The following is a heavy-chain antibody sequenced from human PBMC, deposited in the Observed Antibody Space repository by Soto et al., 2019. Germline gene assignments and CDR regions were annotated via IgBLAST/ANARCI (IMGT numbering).Heavy chain of an antibody. CDR1: GFTFSSYE. D-gene: IGHD2-21*02. V-gene: IGHV3-48*03. CDR3: ARDPGIHYYGMDV. Sequence: EVQLVESGGGLVQPGGSLRLSCAASGFTFSSYEMNWVRQAPGKGLEWVSYISSSGSTIYYADSVKGRSTISRDNANNTLYLQMKSLRAEDTAVYYCARDPGIHYYGMDVWGRGTTVTVSS. CDR2: ISSSGSTI. J-gene: IGHJ6*02.